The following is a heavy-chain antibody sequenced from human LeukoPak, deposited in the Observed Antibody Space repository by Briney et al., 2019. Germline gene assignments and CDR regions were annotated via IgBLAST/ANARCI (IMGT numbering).Heavy chain of an antibody. CDR3: ARDPHDILTGYFEDYFDY. D-gene: IGHD3-9*01. CDR2: ISSSSSTI. Sequence: PGGSLRFSCAASGFTFSSYSMNWVRQAPGKGLEWVSYISSSSSTIYYADSVKGRFTISRDNAKNSLYLQMNSLRAEDTAVYYCARDPHDILTGYFEDYFDYWGQGTLVTVSS. CDR1: GFTFSSYS. J-gene: IGHJ4*02. V-gene: IGHV3-48*01.